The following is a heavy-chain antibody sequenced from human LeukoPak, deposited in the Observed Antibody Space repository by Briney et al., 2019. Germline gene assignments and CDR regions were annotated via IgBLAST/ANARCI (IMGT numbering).Heavy chain of an antibody. D-gene: IGHD6-13*01. CDR2: IYYSGST. V-gene: IGHV4-39*01. CDR3: ARRQQLAELFDY. J-gene: IGHJ4*02. CDR1: GGSISSSSYY. Sequence: KPSETLSLTCTVSGGSISSSSYYWGWIRQPPGKGLEWIGSIYYSGSTYYNPSLKSRVTISVDTSKNQFSLKLSSVTAADTAVYYCARRQQLAELFDYWGQGTLVTVSS.